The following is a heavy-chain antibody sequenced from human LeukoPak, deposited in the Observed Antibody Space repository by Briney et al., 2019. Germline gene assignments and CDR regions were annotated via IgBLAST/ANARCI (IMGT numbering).Heavy chain of an antibody. CDR3: ARGGAYSYVFDY. V-gene: IGHV1-69*01. J-gene: IGHJ4*02. Sequence: GSSVKVSCKASGATFSSYAISWVRQAPGQGLEWMGGIIPIFGTANYAQKFQGRVTITADESTSTAYMELSSLRSEDTAVYYCARGGAYSYVFDYWGQGTLVTVSS. CDR1: GATFSSYA. D-gene: IGHD5-18*01. CDR2: IIPIFGTA.